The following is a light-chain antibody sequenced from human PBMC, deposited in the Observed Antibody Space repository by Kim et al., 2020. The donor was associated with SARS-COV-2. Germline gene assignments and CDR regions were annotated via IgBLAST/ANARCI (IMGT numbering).Light chain of an antibody. CDR3: QHYNKWPPLT. J-gene: IGKJ4*01. V-gene: IGKV3-15*01. CDR1: QSISNN. CDR2: GAS. Sequence: PGERATLSCRASQSISNNLAWYQQKPGQAPRLLIYGASTRATAIPARFSGSGSGTEFTLTISSLQSEDFAVYYCQHYNKWPPLTFGGGTKV.